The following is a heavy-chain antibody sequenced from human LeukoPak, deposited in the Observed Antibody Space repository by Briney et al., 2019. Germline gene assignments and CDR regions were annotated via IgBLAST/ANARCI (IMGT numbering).Heavy chain of an antibody. CDR2: IKQDGSEK. D-gene: IGHD5-12*01. CDR1: GFVFGHSW. Sequence: GGSLRLSCEASGFVFGHSWMSWVRQAPGKGLEWVANIKQDGSEKNYVDSVKGRFTISRDNAKISLDLQMNSLRGEDTAVYYCARAGGYASSWAYWGQGTLVTVSS. CDR3: ARAGGYASSWAY. J-gene: IGHJ4*02. V-gene: IGHV3-7*01.